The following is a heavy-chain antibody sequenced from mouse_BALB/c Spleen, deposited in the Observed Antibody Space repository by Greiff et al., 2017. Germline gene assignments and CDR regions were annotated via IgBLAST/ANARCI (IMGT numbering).Heavy chain of an antibody. CDR1: GFNIKDYY. V-gene: IGHV14-1*02. J-gene: IGHJ2*01. CDR3: AHYGFDY. Sequence: VQLKQSGAELVRPGALVKLSCKASGFNIKDYYMHWVKQRPEQGLEWIGWIDPENGNTIYDPKFQGKASITADTSSNTAYLQLSSLTSEDTAVYYCAHYGFDYWGQGTTLTVSS. D-gene: IGHD1-1*01. CDR2: IDPENGNT.